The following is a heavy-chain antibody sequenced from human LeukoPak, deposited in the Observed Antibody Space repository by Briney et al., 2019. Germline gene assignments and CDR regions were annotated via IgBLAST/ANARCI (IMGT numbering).Heavy chain of an antibody. V-gene: IGHV1-69*13. Sequence: SVKVSCKASGGTFSNYTINWVRQAPGQGLEWMGGIIPIFGTPNYAQKFQGRVTITADESTSTAYMELSSLRSEDTAVYYCARSIITGYYYYYYMDVWGKGTAVTISS. CDR3: ARSIITGYYYYYYMDV. D-gene: IGHD3-22*01. CDR1: GGTFSNYT. J-gene: IGHJ6*03. CDR2: IIPIFGTP.